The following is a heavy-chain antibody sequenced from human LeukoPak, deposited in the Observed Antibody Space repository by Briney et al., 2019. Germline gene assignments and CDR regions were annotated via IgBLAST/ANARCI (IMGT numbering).Heavy chain of an antibody. D-gene: IGHD6-13*01. Sequence: ASVKVSCKASGYTFTSYDINWVRQATGQGLGWMGWMNPNSGNTGYAQKFQGRVTMTRNTSISTAYMELSSLRSEDTAVYYCARGLGFGGIAAAGDNWFDPWGQGTLVTVSS. J-gene: IGHJ5*02. CDR3: ARGLGFGGIAAAGDNWFDP. CDR2: MNPNSGNT. CDR1: GYTFTSYD. V-gene: IGHV1-8*01.